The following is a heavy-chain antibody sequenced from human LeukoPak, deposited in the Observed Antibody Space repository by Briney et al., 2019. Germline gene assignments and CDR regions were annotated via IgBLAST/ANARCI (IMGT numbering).Heavy chain of an antibody. V-gene: IGHV3-23*01. CDR1: GFPLSSYA. J-gene: IGHJ4*02. Sequence: KAGGSLRLSCAASGFPLSSYAMSWVRQGPGKGLEWVAATSSSDPGTYHADSVRGRFTISRDNSKNTLYLQMNRLRVEDAAVYYCARAPVTSCRGAFCYPFDYWGQGTLVTVSS. CDR3: ARAPVTSCRGAFCYPFDY. CDR2: TSSSDPGT. D-gene: IGHD2-15*01.